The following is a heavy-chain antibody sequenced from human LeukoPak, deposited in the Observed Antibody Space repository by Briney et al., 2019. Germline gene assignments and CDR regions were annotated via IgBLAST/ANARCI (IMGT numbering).Heavy chain of an antibody. D-gene: IGHD3-3*01. CDR2: INPNSGGT. J-gene: IGHJ4*02. CDR1: GYTFTGYY. CDR3: ARVRVDYYFWSCYYLFDY. V-gene: IGHV1-2*02. Sequence: ASVKVSCKASGYTFTGYYMHWVRPAPGQGLEWMGWINPNSGGTNYAQKFQGRVTMTRDTSISTACMELSRLRSDDTAVYYCARVRVDYYFWSCYYLFDYWGQGTLVTVSS.